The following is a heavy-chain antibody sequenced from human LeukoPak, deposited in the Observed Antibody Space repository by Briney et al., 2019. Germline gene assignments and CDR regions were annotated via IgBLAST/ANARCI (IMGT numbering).Heavy chain of an antibody. Sequence: ASVKVSCKASGYTFTSYYMHWVRQAPGQGLEWMGMINPSGGSTSYAQKFQGRVTMTRDTSTSTVYMELSSLRSEDTAVYYCARVRSWYYDFWSGASYYYGMDVWGQGTTVTVSS. CDR3: ARVRSWYYDFWSGASYYYGMDV. CDR2: INPSGGST. V-gene: IGHV1-46*01. D-gene: IGHD3-3*01. J-gene: IGHJ6*02. CDR1: GYTFTSYY.